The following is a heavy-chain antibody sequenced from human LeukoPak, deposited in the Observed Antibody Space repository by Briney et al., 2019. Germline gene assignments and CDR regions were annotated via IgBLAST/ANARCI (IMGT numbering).Heavy chain of an antibody. CDR3: VRDRGSYRPIDY. CDR2: ISYTGTYI. CDR1: AFSLNTYN. D-gene: IGHD1-26*01. V-gene: IGHV3-21*04. Sequence: PGGSLRLSCAASAFSLNTYNMNWVRQAPGKGLEWVSSISYTGTYIYYAGSVKGRFTISRDNAQNSLYLRMNSLRAEDTAVYYCVRDRGSYRPIDYWGQGTLVTVSS. J-gene: IGHJ4*02.